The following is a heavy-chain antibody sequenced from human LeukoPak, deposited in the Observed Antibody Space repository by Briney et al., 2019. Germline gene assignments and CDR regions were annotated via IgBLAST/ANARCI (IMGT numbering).Heavy chain of an antibody. V-gene: IGHV3-7*01. Sequence: SGGSLRLSCAASGFTFSSYWMSWVRQAPGKGLEWVANIKQDGSEKYYVDSVKGRFTISRDNAKNSLYLQMNSLRAEDTAVYYCARDLIAAAGTRRYYWGQGTLVTVSS. D-gene: IGHD6-13*01. CDR1: GFTFSSYW. J-gene: IGHJ4*02. CDR2: IKQDGSEK. CDR3: ARDLIAAAGTRRYY.